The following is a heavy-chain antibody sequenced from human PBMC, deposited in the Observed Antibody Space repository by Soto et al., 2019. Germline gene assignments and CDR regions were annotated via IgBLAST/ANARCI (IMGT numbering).Heavy chain of an antibody. CDR1: SDSISSYY. Sequence: SETLSLTCTVSSDSISSYYWSWIRQPPGKRLEWIGYISYSGSTDYNPSLKSRVTISGDTSKNQFSLKVSSVTAADTAVYYCARGTSWQLPFDYWGQGTLGTSPQ. CDR2: ISYSGST. D-gene: IGHD6-13*01. V-gene: IGHV4-59*01. J-gene: IGHJ4*02. CDR3: ARGTSWQLPFDY.